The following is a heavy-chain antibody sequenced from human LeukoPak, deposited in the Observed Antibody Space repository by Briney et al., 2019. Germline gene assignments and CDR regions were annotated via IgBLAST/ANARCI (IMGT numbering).Heavy chain of an antibody. CDR3: TKGDGGSYPIDY. J-gene: IGHJ4*02. CDR2: VNENGRNT. V-gene: IGHV3-23*01. D-gene: IGHD6-19*01. CDR1: GFTFGNCG. Sequence: GGSLRLSCAASGFTFGNCGMSWVRQAPGKGLEWVSTVNENGRNTHYADSVKGRFTISRDNSKNTLLLQMNSLRADDTALYYCTKGDGGSYPIDYWGQGTLVIVSS.